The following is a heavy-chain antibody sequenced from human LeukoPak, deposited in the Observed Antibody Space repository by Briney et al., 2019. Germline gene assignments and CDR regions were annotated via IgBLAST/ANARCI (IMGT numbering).Heavy chain of an antibody. V-gene: IGHV1-46*01. CDR2: INPTGSST. CDR1: GYTFTGYH. CDR3: ARDNSVGDVAWWFDP. D-gene: IGHD1-26*01. Sequence: ASVKVSCKTSGYTFTGYHIHWVRQAPGQGLEWLGLINPTGSSTLYAQKFQGRVTMTRDMSTTTDYMELSSLRSDDTAVYYCARDNSVGDVAWWFDPWGQGTLVTVSS. J-gene: IGHJ5*02.